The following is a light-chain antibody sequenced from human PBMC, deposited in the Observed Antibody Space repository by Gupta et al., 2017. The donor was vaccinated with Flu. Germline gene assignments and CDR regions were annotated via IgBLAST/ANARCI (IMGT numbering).Light chain of an antibody. CDR2: GNS. V-gene: IGLV1-40*01. J-gene: IGLJ3*02. CDR1: SSNIGAGYD. CDR3: QSYDSSLSGWV. Sequence: VTTSCTGGSSNIGAGYDVHWYQQLPGTAPKLLIYGNSNRPSGVPDRFSGSKSGTSASLAITGLQAEDEADYYCQSYDSSLSGWVFGGGTKLTVL.